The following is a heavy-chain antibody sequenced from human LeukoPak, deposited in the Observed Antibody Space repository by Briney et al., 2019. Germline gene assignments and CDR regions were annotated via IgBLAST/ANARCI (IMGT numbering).Heavy chain of an antibody. D-gene: IGHD3-9*01. CDR3: ARSCPVRYFDCEGMDV. V-gene: IGHV4-39*07. CDR2: IYYSGST. CDR1: GGSISSSSYY. Sequence: PSETLSLTCTVSGGSISSSSYYWGWIRQPPGKGLEWIGSIYYSGSTYYNPSLKSRVTIAVESSKNQFSLKLTAVTAADTAVYYCARSCPVRYFDCEGMDVWGKGTTVIVSS. J-gene: IGHJ6*03.